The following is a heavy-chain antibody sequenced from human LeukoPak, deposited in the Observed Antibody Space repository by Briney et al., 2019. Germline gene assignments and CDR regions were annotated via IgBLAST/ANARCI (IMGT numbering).Heavy chain of an antibody. CDR2: ISGSGSTR. J-gene: IGHJ6*02. V-gene: IGHV3-48*03. D-gene: IGHD3-9*01. CDR1: GFTFSSYE. Sequence: SGGSLRFSCEASGFTFSSYEMNWVRQAPGKGLEWVSYISGSGSTRYNADSVKGRFTISRDNAKNSLYLQMNSLRAEDTAVYYCARDRAYDILTGYHGMDVWGQGTTDTVSS. CDR3: ARDRAYDILTGYHGMDV.